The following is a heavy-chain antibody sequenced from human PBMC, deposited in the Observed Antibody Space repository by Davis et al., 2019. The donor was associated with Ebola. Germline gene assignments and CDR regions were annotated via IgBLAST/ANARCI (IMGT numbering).Heavy chain of an antibody. J-gene: IGHJ6*02. Sequence: GESLKISCAASGFTFSSYAMSWVRQAPGKGLEWVSAISGSGGSTYYADSVKGRFTISRDNAKNSLYLQMNSLRAEDTAVYYCARGYYDFWSGTYYYGMDVWGQGTTVTVSS. CDR3: ARGYYDFWSGTYYYGMDV. CDR1: GFTFSSYA. D-gene: IGHD3-3*01. CDR2: ISGSGGST. V-gene: IGHV3-23*01.